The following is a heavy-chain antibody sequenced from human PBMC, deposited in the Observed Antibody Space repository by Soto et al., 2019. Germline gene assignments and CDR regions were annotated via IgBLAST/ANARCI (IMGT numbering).Heavy chain of an antibody. Sequence: SETLSLTCSVSGASISSGGYYWNCIRQHPGKGLEWIGYIYYSGTTYYNPSLKSRVTISVDTSKNQFSLKLSSVTAADTAVYYCAASCVGCGGFNYYGMDVWGQGTTVT. J-gene: IGHJ6*02. V-gene: IGHV4-31*03. CDR2: IYYSGTT. CDR1: GASISSGGYY. D-gene: IGHD2-21*01. CDR3: AASCVGCGGFNYYGMDV.